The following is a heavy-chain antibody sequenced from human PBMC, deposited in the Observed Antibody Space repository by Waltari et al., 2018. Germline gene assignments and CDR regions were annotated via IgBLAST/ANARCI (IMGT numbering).Heavy chain of an antibody. CDR2: IIPIFGTA. CDR3: ARALGYYDSSGYCMAY. CDR1: YV. D-gene: IGHD3-22*01. V-gene: IGHV1-69*05. Sequence: YVTSWVRQAPGQGLEWMGGIIPIFGTANYAQKFQGRVTITTDESTSTAYMELSSLRSEESAVYYCARALGYYDSSGYCMAYWGQGTLVTVSS. J-gene: IGHJ4*02.